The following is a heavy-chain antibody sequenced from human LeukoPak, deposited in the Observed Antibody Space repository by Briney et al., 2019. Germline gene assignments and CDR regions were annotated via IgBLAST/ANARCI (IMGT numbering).Heavy chain of an antibody. J-gene: IGHJ4*02. CDR2: VSHDGNIK. D-gene: IGHD1-26*01. Sequence: GGSLRLSCAASGFTFSSYSMNWVRQAPGKGLGWVAVVSHDGNIKYYADSVKGRFTISRDNSKNTLYLQMNSLRAEDTAVYYCARTFLGATYHTHFDYWGQGTLVTVSS. V-gene: IGHV3-30*03. CDR1: GFTFSSYS. CDR3: ARTFLGATYHTHFDY.